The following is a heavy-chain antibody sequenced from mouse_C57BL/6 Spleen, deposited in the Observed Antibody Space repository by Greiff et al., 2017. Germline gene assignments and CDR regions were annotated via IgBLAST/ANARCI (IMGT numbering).Heavy chain of an antibody. J-gene: IGHJ3*01. V-gene: IGHV1-42*01. CDR1: GYSFTGYY. Sequence: VQLKESGPELVKPGASVKISCKASGYSFTGYYMNWVKQSPEKSLEWIGEINPSTGGTTYNQKFKAKATLTVDKSSSTAYMQLKSLTSEDSAVYYCARSEGDPFAYWGQGTLVTVSA. CDR2: INPSTGGT. CDR3: ARSEGDPFAY. D-gene: IGHD3-3*01.